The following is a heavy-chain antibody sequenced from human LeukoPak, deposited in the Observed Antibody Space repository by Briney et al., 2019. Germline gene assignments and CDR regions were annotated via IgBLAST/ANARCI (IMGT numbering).Heavy chain of an antibody. CDR1: GFTFSNAW. J-gene: IGHJ3*02. V-gene: IGHV4-38-2*01. CDR3: ARSDSSGYYYAQGAFDI. CDR2: IYYSGST. Sequence: GSLRLSCAASGFTFSNAWMSWVRQAPGKGLEWIGSIYYSGSTYYNPSLKSRVTISVDTSKNQFSLKLSSVTAADTAVYYCARSDSSGYYYAQGAFDIWGQGTMVTVSS. D-gene: IGHD3-22*01.